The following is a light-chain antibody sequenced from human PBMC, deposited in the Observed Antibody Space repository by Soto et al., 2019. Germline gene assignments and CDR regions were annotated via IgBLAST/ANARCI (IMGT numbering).Light chain of an antibody. CDR3: QQYGSSPQT. CDR2: GAS. J-gene: IGKJ5*01. V-gene: IGKV3-20*01. CDR1: QSVSSSY. Sequence: EIVLTQSPGTLSLSPGERATLSCRASQSVSSSYLAWYQQKPGQAPRLLIYGASSRATAIPDRFSGSGSGTDFTLTISRLEPEDFAVYYCQQYGSSPQTFVQGTRLEIK.